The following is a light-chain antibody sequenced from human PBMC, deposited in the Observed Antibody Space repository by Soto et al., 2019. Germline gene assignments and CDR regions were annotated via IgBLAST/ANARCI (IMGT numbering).Light chain of an antibody. Sequence: QSVLTQPASVSGSPGQSITISCTGTSSDVGGYNYVSWYQQHPGKAPKLMIYEVSNRPSGVSSRFSGSKSGNTASLTISGLQAEDEADYYRSSYTSSSTLYVFGTGTKVTVL. CDR3: SSYTSSSTLYV. J-gene: IGLJ1*01. CDR2: EVS. V-gene: IGLV2-14*01. CDR1: SSDVGGYNY.